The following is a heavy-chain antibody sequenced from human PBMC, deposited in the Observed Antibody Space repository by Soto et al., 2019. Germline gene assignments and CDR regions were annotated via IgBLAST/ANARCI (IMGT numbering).Heavy chain of an antibody. D-gene: IGHD3-10*01. J-gene: IGHJ4*02. CDR2: INTGKGNT. CDR3: ARESLWFGELLSYFDN. V-gene: IGHV1-3*04. CDR1: GYTFTSYA. Sequence: ASVKVSCKASGYTFTSYAIHWLRQAPGQRLEWMAWINTGKGNTKLSEKFQARVTITRDTSASTAYLELSSLRSEDTAVYYCARESLWFGELLSYFDNWGQGTLVTVSS.